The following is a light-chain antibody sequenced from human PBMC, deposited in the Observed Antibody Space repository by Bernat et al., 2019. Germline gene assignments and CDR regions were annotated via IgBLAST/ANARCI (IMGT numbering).Light chain of an antibody. V-gene: IGKV1-39*01. CDR2: AAS. CDR1: QSIMSY. CDR3: QQSYSGWT. Sequence: DIQMAQSPSSLSASVGDRFTITCRSSQSIMSYLNWYQQKPGAAPQLLIYAASNLQSGAPSRFSGSGSGTDFTLTISSLQPEDVASYYCQQSYSGWTFGQGTKVEV. J-gene: IGKJ1*01.